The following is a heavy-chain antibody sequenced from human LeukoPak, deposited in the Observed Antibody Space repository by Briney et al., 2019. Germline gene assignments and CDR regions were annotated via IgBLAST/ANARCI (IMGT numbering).Heavy chain of an antibody. V-gene: IGHV1-2*02. CDR3: ARISGYFSSVPYDY. J-gene: IGHJ4*02. CDR2: IDPNNGLT. Sequence: SVKVSCKDSGYSLLGYFLFWVRQAPGPALEWTGWIDPNNGLTHYTQWFQGRVTITRDTSIRTSYMELSSLTADDTAVYYCARISGYFSSVPYDYWGQGTLVTVSS. CDR1: GYSLLGYF. D-gene: IGHD3-22*01.